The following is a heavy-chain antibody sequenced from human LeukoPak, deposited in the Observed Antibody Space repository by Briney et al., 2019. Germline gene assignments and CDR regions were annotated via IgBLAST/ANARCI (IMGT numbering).Heavy chain of an antibody. CDR1: GFTFSSYG. CDR3: AKLPKGSYYPI. Sequence: GGSPRPSCAASGFTFSSYGMSWVRQAPGKGLEWVSAISGSGGSTYYADSVKGRFTISRDNSKNTLYLQINSLRAEDTAVYYCAKLPKGSYYPIWGQGTMVTVSS. V-gene: IGHV3-23*01. J-gene: IGHJ3*02. D-gene: IGHD3-10*01. CDR2: ISGSGGST.